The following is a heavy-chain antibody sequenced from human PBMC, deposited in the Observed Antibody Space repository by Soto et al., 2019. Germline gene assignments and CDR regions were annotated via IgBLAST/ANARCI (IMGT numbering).Heavy chain of an antibody. Sequence: PGGSLRLSCAASGFTFSSYGMHWVRQAPGKGLEYVSAISSNGGSTYYANSVKGRFTISRDNSKNTLYLQMGSLRAEDMAVYYCARVGSGGYFDYWGQGTLVTVSS. CDR2: ISSNGGST. D-gene: IGHD6-25*01. J-gene: IGHJ4*02. V-gene: IGHV3-64*01. CDR3: ARVGSGGYFDY. CDR1: GFTFSSYG.